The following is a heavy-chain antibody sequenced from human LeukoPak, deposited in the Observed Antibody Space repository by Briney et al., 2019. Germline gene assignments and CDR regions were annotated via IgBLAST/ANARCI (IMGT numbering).Heavy chain of an antibody. J-gene: IGHJ4*02. CDR1: GYTFTGYY. CDR3: ARGDSSSWYYFDY. CDR2: INPNSGGT. V-gene: IGHV1-2*02. Sequence: ASVKVSCKASGYTFTGYYMHWVRQAPGQGLEWMGWINPNSGGTNYAQKFQGRVTTTRDTSISTAYMELSRLRSDDTAVYYCARGDSSSWYYFDYWGQGTLVTVSS. D-gene: IGHD6-13*01.